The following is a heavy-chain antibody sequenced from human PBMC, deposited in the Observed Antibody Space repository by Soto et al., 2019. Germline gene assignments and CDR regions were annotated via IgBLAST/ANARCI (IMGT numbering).Heavy chain of an antibody. CDR1: GFTFNKYA. Sequence: EIQLLESGGKLVQPGGSLRLSCEASGFTFNKYALSWVRQAPGEGLQWVSSISAGSGGIYYADSVKGRFTVSRDNSKNTLYLQMNSLRVEDTAIYYCAQATDGYFDWQVLGGQGTRVIVSS. V-gene: IGHV3-23*01. CDR2: ISAGSGGI. J-gene: IGHJ4*02. CDR3: AQATDGYFDWQVL. D-gene: IGHD3-9*01.